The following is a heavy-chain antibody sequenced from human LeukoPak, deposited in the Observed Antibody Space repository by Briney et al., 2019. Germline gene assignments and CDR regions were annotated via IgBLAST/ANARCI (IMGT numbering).Heavy chain of an antibody. CDR1: GFTFRSYG. D-gene: IGHD4-17*01. J-gene: IGHJ4*02. Sequence: GGTLRLSCAASGFTFRSYGMSWVRQAPGKGLEWVSGISGSGESTYYADSVKGRFTISRDNSKNTLYLQMNSLKTEDTAVYYCTTDPGRRVTTVPFWGQGTLVTVSS. CDR2: ISGSGEST. V-gene: IGHV3-23*01. CDR3: TTDPGRRVTTVPF.